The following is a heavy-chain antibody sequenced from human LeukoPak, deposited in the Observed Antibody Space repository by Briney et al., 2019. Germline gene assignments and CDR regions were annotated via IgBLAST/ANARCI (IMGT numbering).Heavy chain of an antibody. CDR3: SKRLGSNFAY. Sequence: SETLSLTCAVSGGSFSGYYWTWIRQPPGKGLEWIGQIIVTHSGKTIYNPSLKSRVTISVDTSKNQFSLNLSSVTAADTAVYYCSKRLGSNFAYWSQGALVTVSS. V-gene: IGHV4-34*12. J-gene: IGHJ4*02. CDR2: IIVTHSGKT. D-gene: IGHD2/OR15-2a*01. CDR1: GGSFSGYY.